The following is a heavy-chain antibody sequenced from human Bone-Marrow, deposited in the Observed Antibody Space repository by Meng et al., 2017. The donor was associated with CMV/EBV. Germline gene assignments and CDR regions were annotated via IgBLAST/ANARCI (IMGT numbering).Heavy chain of an antibody. CDR2: IYYSGST. J-gene: IGHJ4*02. D-gene: IGHD3-3*02. CDR1: GGSISSSSYY. V-gene: IGHV4-39*07. Sequence: GSLRLSCTVSGGSISSSSYYWGWIRQPPGKGLEWIGSIYYSGSTYYNPSLKSRVTISVDTSKNQFSLKLSSVTAADTAVYYCFTIFGVGDWGQGKLVTVSS. CDR3: FTIFGVGD.